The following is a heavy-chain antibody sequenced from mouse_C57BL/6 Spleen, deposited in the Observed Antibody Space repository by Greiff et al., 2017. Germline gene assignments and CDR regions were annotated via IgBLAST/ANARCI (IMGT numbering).Heavy chain of an antibody. D-gene: IGHD1-1*01. CDR1: GYSITSGYY. V-gene: IGHV3-6*01. Sequence: EVKLMESGPGLVKPSQSLSLTCSVTGYSITSGYYWNWIRQFPGNKLEWMGYISYDGSNNYNPSLKNRISITRDTSTNQFFLKLNAVATEDTATYYGARDPAYGNYYAMDYWGQGTSVTVSS. CDR3: ARDPAYGNYYAMDY. J-gene: IGHJ4*01. CDR2: ISYDGSN.